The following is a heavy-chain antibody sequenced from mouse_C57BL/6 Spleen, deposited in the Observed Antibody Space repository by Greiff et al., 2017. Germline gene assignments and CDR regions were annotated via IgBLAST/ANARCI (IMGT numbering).Heavy chain of an antibody. CDR3: AIFTIPSYYAMDY. Sequence: QVQLQQPGAELVMPGASVKLSCKASGYTFTSYWMHWVKQRPGQGLEWIGEIDPSDSYTNYNQKFKGKSTLTVDKSSSTAYMQLSSLTSEDSAVYYCAIFTIPSYYAMDYWGQGTSVTVSS. V-gene: IGHV1-69*01. CDR2: IDPSDSYT. J-gene: IGHJ4*01. CDR1: GYTFTSYW.